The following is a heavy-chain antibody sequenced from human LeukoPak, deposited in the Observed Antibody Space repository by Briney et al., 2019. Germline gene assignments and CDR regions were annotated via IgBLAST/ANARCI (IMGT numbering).Heavy chain of an antibody. CDR3: ARHAREPGDY. D-gene: IGHD1-26*01. CDR2: INHSGST. CDR1: GGSFSGYY. Sequence: SETLSLTCAVYGGSFSGYYWSWIRQPPGKGLEWIGEINHSGSTNYNPSLKSRVTISVDTSKNQFSLKLSSVTAADTAVYYCARHAREPGDYWGQGTLVAVSS. J-gene: IGHJ4*02. V-gene: IGHV4-34*01.